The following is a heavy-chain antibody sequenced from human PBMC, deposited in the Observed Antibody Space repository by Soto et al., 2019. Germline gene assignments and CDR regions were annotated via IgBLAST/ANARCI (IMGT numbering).Heavy chain of an antibody. D-gene: IGHD3-3*01. CDR1: GFTFSSYA. CDR3: AKDGWIDDFWSGYDYYYYYGRDV. V-gene: IGHV3-23*01. Sequence: PGGSLRLSCAASGFTFSSYAMSWVRQAPGKGLEWVSAISGSGGSTYYADSVKGRFTISRDNSKNTLYLQMSSLRAEDTAVYYCAKDGWIDDFWSGYDYYYYYGRDVWGQGTTVTVS. CDR2: ISGSGGST. J-gene: IGHJ6*02.